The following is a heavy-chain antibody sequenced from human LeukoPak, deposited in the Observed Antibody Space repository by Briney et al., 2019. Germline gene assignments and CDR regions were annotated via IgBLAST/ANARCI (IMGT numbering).Heavy chain of an antibody. Sequence: GESLKISCNISGYSFTSCWIGWVRQMTGEGLQWVGSVRPYDSATKYSPSFQGLVTISVDKSISTAYLQWRSLKASDTAKYYCARQFEWGVWPQYYHAMDVWGQGTAVTVSS. D-gene: IGHD1-26*01. V-gene: IGHV5-51*01. CDR3: ARQFEWGVWPQYYHAMDV. J-gene: IGHJ6*02. CDR2: VRPYDSAT. CDR1: GYSFTSCW.